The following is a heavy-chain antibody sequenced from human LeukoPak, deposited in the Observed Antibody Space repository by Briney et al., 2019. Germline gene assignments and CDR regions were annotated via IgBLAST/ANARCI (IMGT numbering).Heavy chain of an antibody. CDR1: GFIFSNDA. CDR3: AKDPSYSSGWLYYFDY. CDR2: IWFDGSNK. J-gene: IGHJ4*02. Sequence: PGGSLRLSSAASGFIFSNDAMHWVLQAPGKGLEWVAFIWFDGSNKHYADSVKGRFTISRDNSEDTLYLQMNSLRAEDTAVYYCAKDPSYSSGWLYYFDYWGQGTLVTVSS. V-gene: IGHV3-30*02. D-gene: IGHD6-19*01.